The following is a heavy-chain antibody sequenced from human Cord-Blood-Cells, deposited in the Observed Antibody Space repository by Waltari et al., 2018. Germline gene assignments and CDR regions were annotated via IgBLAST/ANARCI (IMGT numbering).Heavy chain of an antibody. J-gene: IGHJ5*01. Sequence: QVQLQQWGAGLLKPSETLSLTCAVYGGSFSGYYWSWIRQPPGKGLAGIGEINHSGSTNYNPSLKSRVTISVDTSKNQFSLKLSSVTAADTAVYYCARGPIFGVVINWFDSWGQGTLVTVSS. CDR3: ARGPIFGVVINWFDS. CDR2: INHSGST. CDR1: GGSFSGYY. D-gene: IGHD3-3*01. V-gene: IGHV4-34*01.